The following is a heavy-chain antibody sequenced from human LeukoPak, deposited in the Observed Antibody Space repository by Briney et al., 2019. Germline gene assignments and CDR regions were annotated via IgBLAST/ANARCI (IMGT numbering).Heavy chain of an antibody. J-gene: IGHJ4*02. CDR3: ATVSRSSGRGYFDY. Sequence: GGSLRLSCAASGFRFSNYWMHWVCQAPGKGLVWVSSMNSDGTGTSYAHSVKGQFTISPDNSKNTLYLQMTSLRGEDASVYYCATVSRSSGRGYFDYWGPRTLVTVSS. CDR2: MNSDGTGT. CDR1: GFRFSNYW. V-gene: IGHV3-74*01. D-gene: IGHD6-19*01.